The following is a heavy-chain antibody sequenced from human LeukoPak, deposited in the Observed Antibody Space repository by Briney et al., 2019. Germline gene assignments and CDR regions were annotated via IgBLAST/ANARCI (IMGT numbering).Heavy chain of an antibody. V-gene: IGHV4-59*01. J-gene: IGHJ4*02. CDR3: ARGTPPHGSGSYFIDY. D-gene: IGHD3-10*01. CDR2: IYYSGST. CDR1: GGSISSYY. Sequence: KTSETLSLTCTVSGGSISSYYWGWIRQPPGKGLEWIGYIYYSGSTNYNPSLKSRVTISVDTSKNQFSLKLSSVTAADTAVYHCARGTPPHGSGSYFIDYWGQGTLVTVSS.